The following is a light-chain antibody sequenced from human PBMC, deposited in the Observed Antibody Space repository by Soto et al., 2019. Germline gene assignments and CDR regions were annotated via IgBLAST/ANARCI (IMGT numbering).Light chain of an antibody. Sequence: QSVLTQPPSVSGAPGQRVTISCTGSASNLGAKYAVPWYQHLPGTAPKLLIYDNIHRPSGVPDRFSGSKSDTSASLAITGLQADEEADYYCQSYDTTLSGLVFGGGTKLTVL. J-gene: IGLJ3*02. V-gene: IGLV1-40*01. CDR2: DNI. CDR1: ASNLGAKYA. CDR3: QSYDTTLSGLV.